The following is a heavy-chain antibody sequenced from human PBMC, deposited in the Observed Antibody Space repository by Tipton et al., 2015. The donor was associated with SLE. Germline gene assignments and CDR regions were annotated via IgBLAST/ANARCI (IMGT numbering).Heavy chain of an antibody. CDR2: FFATGST. Sequence: TLSLTCTVSGGSISSGSYYWSWIRQPAGKELEWIGHFFATGSTNYNPSLKSRVTISGDTSKNQFSLKLSSVTAADTAVYYCARGGYYYDSSGYSDYWGQGTLVTVSS. J-gene: IGHJ4*02. CDR3: ARGGYYYDSSGYSDY. D-gene: IGHD3-22*01. CDR1: GGSISSGSYY. V-gene: IGHV4-61*09.